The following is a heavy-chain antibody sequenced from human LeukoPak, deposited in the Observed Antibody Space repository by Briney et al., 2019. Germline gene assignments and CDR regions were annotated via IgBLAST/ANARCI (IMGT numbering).Heavy chain of an antibody. D-gene: IGHD3-3*01. CDR1: GFTFSSYS. V-gene: IGHV3-21*01. CDR3: ARDNTIFGVPFMDV. CDR2: ISSSSSYI. J-gene: IGHJ6*03. Sequence: GGSPRLSCAASGFTFSSYSMNWVRQAPGKGLEWVSSISSSSSYIYYADSVKGRFTISRDNAKNSLYLQMNSLRAEDTAVYYCARDNTIFGVPFMDVWGKGTTVTVSS.